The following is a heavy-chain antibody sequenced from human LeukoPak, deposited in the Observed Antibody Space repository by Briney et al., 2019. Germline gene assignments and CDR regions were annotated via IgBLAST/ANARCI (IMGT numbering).Heavy chain of an antibody. CDR2: IRSKAYGGTA. CDR1: GFTFGDYA. D-gene: IGHD1-26*01. V-gene: IGHV3-49*04. CDR3: TKSGTAIVGTTAAYYFDY. Sequence: GRSLRLSCTASGFTFGDYAMSWVRQAPGQGLEWVGFIRSKAYGGTAEYAASVKGRFTISRDDSKSIAYLQMNSLKTEDTAVYYCTKSGTAIVGTTAAYYFDYWGQGTLVTVSS. J-gene: IGHJ4*02.